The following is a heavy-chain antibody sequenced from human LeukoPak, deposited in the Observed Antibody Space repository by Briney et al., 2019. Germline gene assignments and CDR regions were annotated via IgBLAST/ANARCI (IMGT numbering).Heavy chain of an antibody. V-gene: IGHV4-39*07. CDR2: IYYSGST. CDR1: GGSISSSSYY. Sequence: PSETLSLTCTVSGGSISSSSYYWGWIRQPPGKGLEWIGSIYYSGSTYYNPSLKSRVTISVDTSKNQFSLKLSSVTAADTAVYYCARGNIEDGDYVNDYWGQGTLVTVSS. CDR3: ARGNIEDGDYVNDY. D-gene: IGHD4-17*01. J-gene: IGHJ4*02.